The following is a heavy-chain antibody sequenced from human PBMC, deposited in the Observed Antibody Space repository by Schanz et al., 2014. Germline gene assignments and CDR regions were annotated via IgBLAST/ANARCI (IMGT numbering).Heavy chain of an antibody. CDR3: ARSGVDV. J-gene: IGHJ6*02. D-gene: IGHD3-10*01. CDR2: ISSSSSYI. CDR1: GFTFSSNA. V-gene: IGHV3-21*01. Sequence: EVQLLESGGGLVQPGGSLRLSCAASGFTFSSNAMCWVRQAPGKGLEWVSSISSSSSYIYYADSVKGRFTISRDNAKNSLYLQMNRLRAEDTAVYYCARSGVDVWGQGTTVTVSS.